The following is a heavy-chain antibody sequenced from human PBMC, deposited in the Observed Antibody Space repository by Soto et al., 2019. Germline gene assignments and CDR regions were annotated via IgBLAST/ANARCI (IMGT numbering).Heavy chain of an antibody. Sequence: PSETLSLTCAVYGGSFGGYYRSWIRQPPGKGLEWIGEINHSGSTNYNPSLKSRVTISVDTSKNQFSLKLSSVTAADTAVYYCARDGAAASSTSVFDYWGQGTLVTSPQ. J-gene: IGHJ4*02. CDR3: ARDGAAASSTSVFDY. V-gene: IGHV4-34*01. CDR1: GGSFGGYY. CDR2: INHSGST. D-gene: IGHD6-13*01.